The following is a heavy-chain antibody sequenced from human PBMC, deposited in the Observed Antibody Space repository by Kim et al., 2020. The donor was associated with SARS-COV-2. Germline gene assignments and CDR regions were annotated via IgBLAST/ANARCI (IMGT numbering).Heavy chain of an antibody. Sequence: GGSLRLSCEASGFALSNYNMNWFRQAPGKGLEWVSSITLSSTNIYYADSVKGRFTISRDNDKNSMFLQLNSLKIEDTGIYYCTRLDPSTSRLPLCGWDV. CDR3: TRLDPSTSRLPLCGWDV. CDR1: GFALSNYN. D-gene: IGHD2-2*01. V-gene: IGHV3-21*01. CDR2: ITLSSTNI. J-gene: IGHJ6*01.